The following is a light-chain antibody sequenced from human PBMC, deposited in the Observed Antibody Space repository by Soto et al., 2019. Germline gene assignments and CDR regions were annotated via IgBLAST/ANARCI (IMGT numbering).Light chain of an antibody. Sequence: EIVMTQSPGTLSLSPGERATLSCRASQTVRNSYLAWYQQKPGQAPRLLIYDASNRATGIPARFSGSGSGTDFTLTISSLEPEDFAVYYCQQRSNWPKTFGPGTKVDIK. CDR3: QQRSNWPKT. CDR1: QTVRNSY. J-gene: IGKJ3*01. CDR2: DAS. V-gene: IGKV3-11*01.